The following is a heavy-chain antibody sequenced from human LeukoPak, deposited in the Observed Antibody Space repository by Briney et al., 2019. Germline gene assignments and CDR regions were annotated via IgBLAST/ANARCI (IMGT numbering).Heavy chain of an antibody. D-gene: IGHD4-17*01. CDR1: GGSISSSSYY. CDR2: INHSGST. J-gene: IGHJ4*02. Sequence: SETLSLTCTVSGGSISSSSYYWSWIRQPPGKGLEWIGEINHSGSTNYNPSLKSRVTISVDTSKNQFSLKLSSVTAADTAVYYCARGPKTVTGNDYWGQGTLVTVSS. CDR3: ARGPKTVTGNDY. V-gene: IGHV4-39*07.